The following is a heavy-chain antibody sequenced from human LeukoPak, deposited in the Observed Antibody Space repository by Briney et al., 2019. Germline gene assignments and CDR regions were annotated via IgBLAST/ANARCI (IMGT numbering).Heavy chain of an antibody. D-gene: IGHD3-16*02. CDR2: INPSGGST. CDR3: ATDKDDYVWGSYRYPTY. CDR1: GYTFTSYY. V-gene: IGHV1-46*01. Sequence: ASVKVCCKASGYTFTSYYMHWVRQAPGQGLGWMGIINPSGGSTSYAQKFQGRVTLTEDTSTDTAYMQLSSLRSEDTAVYYCATDKDDYVWGSYRYPTYWGQGTLVTVSS. J-gene: IGHJ4*02.